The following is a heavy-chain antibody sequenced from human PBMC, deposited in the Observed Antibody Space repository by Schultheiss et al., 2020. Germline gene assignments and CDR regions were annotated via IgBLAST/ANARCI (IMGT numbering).Heavy chain of an antibody. CDR3: AKEPMITFGGVIPPPDY. J-gene: IGHJ4*02. V-gene: IGHV3-23*01. Sequence: GGSLRLSCAASGFTFSSYAMSWVRQAPGKGLEWVSAISGSGGSTYYADSVKGRFTISRDNSKNTLYLQMNSLRAEDTAVYYCAKEPMITFGGVIPPPDYWGQGTLVTVSS. CDR1: GFTFSSYA. D-gene: IGHD3-16*02. CDR2: ISGSGGST.